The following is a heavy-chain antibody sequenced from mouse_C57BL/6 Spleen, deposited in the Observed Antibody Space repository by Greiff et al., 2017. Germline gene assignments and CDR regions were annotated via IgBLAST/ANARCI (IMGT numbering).Heavy chain of an antibody. J-gene: IGHJ4*01. Sequence: QVQLQQSGAELVKPGASVKISCKASGYAFSSYWMNWVKQRPGKGLEWIGQIYPGDGDTNYNGKFKGKATLTADKSSITAYMQLSSLTSEDSAVYFCARPMITTDGYYYAMDYWGQGTSVTVSS. D-gene: IGHD2-4*01. CDR1: GYAFSSYW. CDR3: ARPMITTDGYYYAMDY. V-gene: IGHV1-80*01. CDR2: IYPGDGDT.